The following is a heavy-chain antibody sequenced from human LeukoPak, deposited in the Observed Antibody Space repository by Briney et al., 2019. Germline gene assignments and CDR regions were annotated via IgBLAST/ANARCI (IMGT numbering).Heavy chain of an antibody. Sequence: PSETLSLTCTVSGGSISNGDHYWSWIRQHPGKGLEWIGHIYYSGSTYYNPSLKSRGIISVETSKNQFSLKLSSVTAADTAVYFWAGIMLSWREFDCWGQGTLVTVSS. CDR3: AGIMLSWREFDC. CDR1: GGSISNGDHY. V-gene: IGHV4-31*03. D-gene: IGHD1-26*01. J-gene: IGHJ4*01. CDR2: IYYSGST.